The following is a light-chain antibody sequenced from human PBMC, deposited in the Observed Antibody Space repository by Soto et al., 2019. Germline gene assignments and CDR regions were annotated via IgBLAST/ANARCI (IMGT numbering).Light chain of an antibody. Sequence: DIQMTQSPSSLSASVGDRVTITCQGSQGIDMFLKWFQQKPGKAPKLLIYDASNLETGVPSRFSGSGSGSDFTFTINNLQPEDIATYYCQQYVNLPLTFGRGTRLEIK. CDR2: DAS. CDR1: QGIDMF. V-gene: IGKV1-33*01. J-gene: IGKJ5*01. CDR3: QQYVNLPLT.